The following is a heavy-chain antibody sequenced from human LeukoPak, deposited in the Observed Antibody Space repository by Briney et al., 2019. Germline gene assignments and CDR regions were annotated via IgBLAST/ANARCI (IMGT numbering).Heavy chain of an antibody. CDR3: AREGGRAAAYYYYYMDV. CDR2: IIPIFGTA. D-gene: IGHD6-13*01. CDR1: GGTFSSYA. V-gene: IGHV1-69*13. J-gene: IGHJ6*03. Sequence: ASVKVSCKASGGTFSSYAISWVRQARGQGLEWMGGIIPIFGTANYAQKFQGRVTITADESTSTAYMELSSLRSEDTAVYYCAREGGRAAAYYYYYMDVWGKGSTVTVSS.